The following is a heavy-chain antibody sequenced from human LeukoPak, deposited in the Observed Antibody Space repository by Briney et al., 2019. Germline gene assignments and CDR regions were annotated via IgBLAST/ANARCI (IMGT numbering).Heavy chain of an antibody. CDR3: AKDQFDP. J-gene: IGHJ5*02. CDR2: ISYDGSNK. V-gene: IGHV3-30*18. CDR1: GFTFSSYG. Sequence: GRSLRLSCAASGFTFSSYGMHWVRQAPGKGLEWVAVISYDGSNKYYADPVKGRFTISRDNSKNTLYLQMNSLRAEDTAVYYCAKDQFDPWGQGTLVTVSS.